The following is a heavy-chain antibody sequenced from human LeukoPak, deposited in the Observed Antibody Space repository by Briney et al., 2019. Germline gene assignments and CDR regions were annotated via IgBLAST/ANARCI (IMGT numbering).Heavy chain of an antibody. Sequence: PGGSLRLSCAASGFTFTSYAMSWVRQAPGKGLEWVSAISGSGGSTYYADSVKGRFTISRDNSKNTLYLQMNTLRAEDTAVYYCAKFRPVTSVAGTIFHYWGQGTQVTVSS. V-gene: IGHV3-23*01. CDR2: ISGSGGST. J-gene: IGHJ4*02. CDR1: GFTFTSYA. D-gene: IGHD6-19*01. CDR3: AKFRPVTSVAGTIFHY.